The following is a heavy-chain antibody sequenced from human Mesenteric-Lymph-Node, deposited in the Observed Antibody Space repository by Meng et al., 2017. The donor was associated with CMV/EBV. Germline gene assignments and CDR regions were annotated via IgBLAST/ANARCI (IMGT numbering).Heavy chain of an antibody. CDR3: ARALGLSSSSPEGY. Sequence: ASVKVSCKASGYTFINYGLSWVRQAPGQGLEWMGWISAYNSNTNYAQKIQGRVTMTTDTSTSTGYMELRSLRSDDTAVYYCARALGLSSSSPEGYWGQGTLVTVSS. V-gene: IGHV1-18*01. CDR2: ISAYNSNT. D-gene: IGHD6-6*01. J-gene: IGHJ4*02. CDR1: GYTFINYG.